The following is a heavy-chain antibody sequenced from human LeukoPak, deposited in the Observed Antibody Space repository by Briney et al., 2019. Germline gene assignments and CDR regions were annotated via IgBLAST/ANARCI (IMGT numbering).Heavy chain of an antibody. V-gene: IGHV1-3*01. CDR2: TNAGNGNT. J-gene: IGHJ6*04. D-gene: IGHD2-2*01. CDR1: GYTFTSYA. Sequence: ASVKVSCKASGYTFTSYAMHWVRQAPGQRLEWMGWTNAGNGNTKYSQKFQGRVTITRDTSASTAYMELSSLRSEDTAVYYCARGYCSSTSCYEMDVWGKGTTVTVSS. CDR3: ARGYCSSTSCYEMDV.